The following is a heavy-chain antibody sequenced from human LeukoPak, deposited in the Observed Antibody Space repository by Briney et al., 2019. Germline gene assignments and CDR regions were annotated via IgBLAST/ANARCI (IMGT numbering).Heavy chain of an antibody. CDR2: IIPIFGTA. J-gene: IGHJ6*02. D-gene: IGHD6-13*01. CDR3: ARESGQQLVRYYYYGMDV. CDR1: GGTFSSYA. Sequence: SVKVSCKASGGTFSSYAISWVRQAPGQGLEWMGGIIPIFGTANCAQKFQGRVTITADESTSTAYMELSSLRSEDTAVYYCARESGQQLVRYYYYGMDVWGQGTTVTVSS. V-gene: IGHV1-69*13.